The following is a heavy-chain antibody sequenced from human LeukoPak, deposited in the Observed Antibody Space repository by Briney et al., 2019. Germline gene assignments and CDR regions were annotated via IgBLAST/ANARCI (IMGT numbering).Heavy chain of an antibody. CDR3: ARPITDDGYGDY. CDR1: GGSISSGSYY. CDR2: IYTSGST. Sequence: SETLSLTCTVSGGSISSGSYYWSWIRQPAGKGLEWIGHIYTSGSTNYNPSLKSRVTISVDTSKNQFSLKLSSVTAADTAVYYCARPITDDGYGDYWGQGTLVTVSS. V-gene: IGHV4-61*09. J-gene: IGHJ4*02. D-gene: IGHD3-10*01.